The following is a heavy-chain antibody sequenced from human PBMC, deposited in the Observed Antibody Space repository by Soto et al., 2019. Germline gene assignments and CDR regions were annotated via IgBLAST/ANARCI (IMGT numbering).Heavy chain of an antibody. CDR2: ISGSGGST. V-gene: IGHV3-23*01. D-gene: IGHD3-3*01. CDR3: AKDRRGPDFWSGYYSDY. J-gene: IGHJ4*02. CDR1: GFTFSSYA. Sequence: EVQLLESGGGLVQPGGSLRLSCAASGFTFSSYAMRWVRQAPGKGLEWVSTISGSGGSTYYADSVKGRFTISRDNSKNTLDLQMNSVRAEDTAVYYCAKDRRGPDFWSGYYSDYWGQGTLVTFSS.